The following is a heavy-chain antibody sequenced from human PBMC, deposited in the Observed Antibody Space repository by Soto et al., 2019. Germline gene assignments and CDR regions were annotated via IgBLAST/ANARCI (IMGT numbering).Heavy chain of an antibody. Sequence: GESLKISCKGSGYSFTSYWIGWVRQMPGKGLEWMGIIYPGDSDTRYSPSFQGQVTISADKSISTAYLQWSSLKASDTAMYYCARRRFATPFSSGWYPVAFDIWGQGTMVTVS. V-gene: IGHV5-51*01. D-gene: IGHD6-19*01. CDR3: ARRRFATPFSSGWYPVAFDI. CDR1: GYSFTSYW. CDR2: IYPGDSDT. J-gene: IGHJ3*02.